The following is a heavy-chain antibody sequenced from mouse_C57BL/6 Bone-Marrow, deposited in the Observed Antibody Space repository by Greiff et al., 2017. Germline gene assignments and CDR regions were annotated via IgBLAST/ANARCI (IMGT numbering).Heavy chain of an antibody. V-gene: IGHV5-16*01. CDR3: ARISTVVAMDY. J-gene: IGHJ4*01. Sequence: EVKLMESEGGLVQPGSSMKLSCTASGFTFSDYYMAWVRQVPEKGLEWVANINYDGSSTYYLDSLKSRFIISRDNAKNILYLQMSSLKAEDTATYYCARISTVVAMDYWGKGTSVTVSA. CDR1: GFTFSDYY. D-gene: IGHD1-1*01. CDR2: INYDGSST.